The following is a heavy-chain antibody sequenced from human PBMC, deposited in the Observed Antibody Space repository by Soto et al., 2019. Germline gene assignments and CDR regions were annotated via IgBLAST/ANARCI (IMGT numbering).Heavy chain of an antibody. Sequence: PSETLSLTCTVSGGSISSYYWSWIRQPAGKGLEWIGRIYTSGSTNYNPSLKSRVTMSVDTSKNQFSLKLSSVTAADTAVYYCARGDIVATSNNFDYWGQGTLVTVSS. CDR1: GGSISSYY. CDR2: IYTSGST. V-gene: IGHV4-4*07. D-gene: IGHD5-12*01. J-gene: IGHJ4*02. CDR3: ARGDIVATSNNFDY.